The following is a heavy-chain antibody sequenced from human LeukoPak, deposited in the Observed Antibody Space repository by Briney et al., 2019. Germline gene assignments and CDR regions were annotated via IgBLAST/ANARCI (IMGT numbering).Heavy chain of an antibody. D-gene: IGHD3-3*01. Sequence: ASVKVSRKASGYTFTSYAMHWVRQAPGQRLEWMGWINAGNGNTEYSQKFQGRVTITRDTSASTAYMELSSLRSEDTAVYYCARDRDFWSPRRYGMDVWGQGTTVTVSS. CDR3: ARDRDFWSPRRYGMDV. CDR2: INAGNGNT. J-gene: IGHJ6*02. CDR1: GYTFTSYA. V-gene: IGHV1-3*01.